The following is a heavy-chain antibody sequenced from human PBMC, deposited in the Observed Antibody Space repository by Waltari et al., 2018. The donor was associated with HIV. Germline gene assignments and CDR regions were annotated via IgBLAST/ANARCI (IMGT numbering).Heavy chain of an antibody. Sequence: QVQLVQSGAEVKKPGASVKVSCKASGYTFTSYAMCWVRQAPGQRLEWVGWINAGNGNTKYSQEVQGRVTITRDTSASTVYMELSSLRSEDTAVFYCARTVGATNDYWGQGTRVTVSS. CDR3: ARTVGATNDY. D-gene: IGHD1-26*01. J-gene: IGHJ4*02. CDR2: INAGNGNT. CDR1: GYTFTSYA. V-gene: IGHV1-3*01.